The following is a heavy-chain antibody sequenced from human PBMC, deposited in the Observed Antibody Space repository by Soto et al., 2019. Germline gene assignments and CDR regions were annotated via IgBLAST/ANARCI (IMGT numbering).Heavy chain of an antibody. J-gene: IGHJ4*02. CDR2: IFNSGTT. V-gene: IGHV4-31*02. D-gene: IGHD1-26*01. CDR3: ALALGPTTGLDY. CDR1: GASTVSHDH. Sequence: SDTPDITSSASGASTVSHDHATSIRQPPGKGLEWMGYIFNSGTTFYNPSLTSRLSISMDTSGNHFSLELRSVTAADTAVYDCALALGPTTGLDYWGQGTLVTVS.